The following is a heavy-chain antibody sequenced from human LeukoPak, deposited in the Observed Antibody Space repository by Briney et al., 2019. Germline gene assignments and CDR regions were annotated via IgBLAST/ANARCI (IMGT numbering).Heavy chain of an antibody. J-gene: IGHJ4*02. CDR2: IYYSGST. Sequence: SQTLSLTCTVSGGSISSGDYYWSWIRQPPGKGLEWIGYIYYSGSTYYNPSLKSRVTISVDTSKNQFSLKLSSVTAADTAVYYCAREEEADGALDYWGQGTLVTVSS. D-gene: IGHD1-26*01. CDR3: AREEEADGALDY. V-gene: IGHV4-30-4*01. CDR1: GGSISSGDYY.